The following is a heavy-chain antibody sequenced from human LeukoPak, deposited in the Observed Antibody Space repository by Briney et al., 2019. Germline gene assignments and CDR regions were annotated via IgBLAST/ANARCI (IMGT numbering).Heavy chain of an antibody. CDR1: GYSFVGYG. Sequence: ASVKVSCKASGYSFVGYGITWVRQAPGQGLEWMGWFNPENGNTNYAQKVQGRVTMTADTSTSTSYMELRSLRSDDTAVYYCAREPSRSYYDSSGSLDYWGQGTLVTVSS. V-gene: IGHV1-18*01. CDR2: FNPENGNT. CDR3: AREPSRSYYDSSGSLDY. D-gene: IGHD3-22*01. J-gene: IGHJ4*02.